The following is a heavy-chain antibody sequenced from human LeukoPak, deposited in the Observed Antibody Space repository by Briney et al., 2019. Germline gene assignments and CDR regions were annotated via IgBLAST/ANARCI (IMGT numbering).Heavy chain of an antibody. Sequence: GGSLRLSCVASGFTFSNYLMNWVRQAPGKGLEWVSGISHSGGSIYYADSVKGRFTISRDNSKNTLYLQMDRLRVEDTAVYCCAMALDYSGQGTLVTVSS. CDR2: ISHSGGSI. CDR3: AMALDY. V-gene: IGHV3-23*01. J-gene: IGHJ4*02. CDR1: GFTFSNYL.